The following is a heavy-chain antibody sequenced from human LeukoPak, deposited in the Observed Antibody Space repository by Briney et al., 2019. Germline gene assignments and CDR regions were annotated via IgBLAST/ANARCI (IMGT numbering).Heavy chain of an antibody. Sequence: PGGSLRLSCAASGFTFSSYWMHWVRQAQGKGLVWVSRINSDGSSTSYADSVKGRFTISRDNAKNTLYLQMNSLRAEDTAVYYCARDLGPYYYDSSGYYYGYWGQGTLVTVSS. CDR3: ARDLGPYYYDSSGYYYGY. D-gene: IGHD3-22*01. V-gene: IGHV3-74*01. J-gene: IGHJ4*02. CDR1: GFTFSSYW. CDR2: INSDGSST.